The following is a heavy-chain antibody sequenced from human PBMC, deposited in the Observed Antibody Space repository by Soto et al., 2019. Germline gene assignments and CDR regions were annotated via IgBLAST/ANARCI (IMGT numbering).Heavy chain of an antibody. J-gene: IGHJ4*02. CDR2: INPNKDTT. D-gene: IGHD6-6*01. V-gene: IGHV1-46*01. CDR3: AREQPGVYYFDY. Sequence: QVQLVQSGAEVKTPGASVKVSCKASGYTFTSNYIHWVRQAPGQGLEWMGIINPNKDTTYYAKKFQGRVTMTRDTSTSTVYMELSSLRSEDTAIYYCAREQPGVYYFDYWGQGTLVAVSS. CDR1: GYTFTSNY.